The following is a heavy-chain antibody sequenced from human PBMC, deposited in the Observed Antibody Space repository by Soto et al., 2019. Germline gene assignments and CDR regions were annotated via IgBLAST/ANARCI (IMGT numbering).Heavy chain of an antibody. Sequence: PSETLSLTCTVSGGSISSYYWSWIRQPPGKGLEWIGYIYYSGSTNYNPSLKSRVTISVDTSKNQFSLKLSSVTAADTAVYYCARPPAAAGPGYYYGMDVWGQGTTVTVSS. CDR2: IYYSGST. J-gene: IGHJ6*02. V-gene: IGHV4-59*08. CDR1: GGSISSYY. D-gene: IGHD6-13*01. CDR3: ARPPAAAGPGYYYGMDV.